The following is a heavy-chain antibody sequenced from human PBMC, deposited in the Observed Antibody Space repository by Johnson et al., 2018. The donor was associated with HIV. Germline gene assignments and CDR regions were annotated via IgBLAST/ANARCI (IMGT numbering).Heavy chain of an antibody. Sequence: QVQLVESGGGLVKPGGSLRLSCAASGITFSDYYMSWIRQAPGKGLEWVSYISSSGNTIYYADSVKGRVTISRDNAKKSLYLQMNSLRAEYTAVYYCARELGSGWGETADAFDIWGQGTMVTVSS. J-gene: IGHJ3*02. CDR2: ISSSGNTI. D-gene: IGHD6-19*01. CDR1: GITFSDYY. CDR3: ARELGSGWGETADAFDI. V-gene: IGHV3-11*04.